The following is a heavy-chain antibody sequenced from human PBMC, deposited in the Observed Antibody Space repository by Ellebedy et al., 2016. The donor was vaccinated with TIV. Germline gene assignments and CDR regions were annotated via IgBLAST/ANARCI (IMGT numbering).Heavy chain of an antibody. V-gene: IGHV4-34*01. D-gene: IGHD3-3*01. CDR1: GGSFSGNY. CDR2: INDRGST. J-gene: IGHJ6*02. CDR3: ARGALAILGMVTGYYGLDV. Sequence: MPSETLSLTCAVYGGSFSGNYWSWIRQPPGKGLEWIGEINDRGSTNYNPSLKSRVTISVDTSKNQFSLKLTSVSAADTAVYYCARGALAILGMVTGYYGLDVWGQGTTVTVSS.